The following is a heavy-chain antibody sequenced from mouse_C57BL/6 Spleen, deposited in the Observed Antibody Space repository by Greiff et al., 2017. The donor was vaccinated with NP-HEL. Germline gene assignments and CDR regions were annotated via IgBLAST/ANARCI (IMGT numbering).Heavy chain of an antibody. J-gene: IGHJ3*01. Sequence: VQLQQPGAELVRPGTSVKLSCKASGYTFTSYWMHWVKQRPGQGLEWIGVIDPSDSYTNYNQKFKGKATLTVDTSSSTAYMQLSSLTSEDSAVYYCARYLGADWGQGTLVTVSS. V-gene: IGHV1-59*01. CDR1: GYTFTSYW. D-gene: IGHD4-1*01. CDR3: ARYLGAD. CDR2: IDPSDSYT.